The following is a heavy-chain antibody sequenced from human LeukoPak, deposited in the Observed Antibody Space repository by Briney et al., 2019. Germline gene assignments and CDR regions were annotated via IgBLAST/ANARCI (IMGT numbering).Heavy chain of an antibody. V-gene: IGHV1-69*05. Sequence: SVKVSCKASGGTFRSYAISWVPQAPGQGLEWMGRIIPIFGTANYAQKFQGRVTITTDESTSTAYMELSSLRSKDTAVYYCARGVLAYCGGDCYHNWFDPWGQGTLVTVSS. CDR3: ARGVLAYCGGDCYHNWFDP. CDR2: IIPIFGTA. CDR1: GGTFRSYA. J-gene: IGHJ5*02. D-gene: IGHD2-21*02.